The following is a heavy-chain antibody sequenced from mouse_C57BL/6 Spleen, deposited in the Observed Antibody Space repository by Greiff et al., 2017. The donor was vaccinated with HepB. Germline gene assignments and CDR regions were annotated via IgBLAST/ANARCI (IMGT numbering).Heavy chain of an antibody. V-gene: IGHV5-9*01. CDR1: GFTFSSYT. Sequence: EVMLVESGGGLVKPGGSLKLSCAASGFTFSSYTMSWVRQTPEKRLEWVATISGGGGNTYYPDSVKGRFTISRDNVKNTLYLQMSRLRSEDTALYYCARGLLRYLDYWGQRTTLTVSS. J-gene: IGHJ2*01. CDR3: ARGLLRYLDY. D-gene: IGHD1-1*01. CDR2: ISGGGGNT.